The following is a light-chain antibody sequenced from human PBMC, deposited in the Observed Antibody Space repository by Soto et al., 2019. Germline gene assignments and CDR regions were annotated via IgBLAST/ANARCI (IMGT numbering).Light chain of an antibody. CDR3: SSYTSGSTRVV. CDR2: DVS. J-gene: IGLJ2*01. Sequence: QSALTQPASVSGSPGQLIIISCTGTSSDVGGYNYVSWYQQHPGKAPKVMIYDVSKRPSGIPNRFSGSKSGNTAALTISGHQVEDEADYYCSSYTSGSTRVVFGGGTKLTVL. CDR1: SSDVGGYNY. V-gene: IGLV2-14*03.